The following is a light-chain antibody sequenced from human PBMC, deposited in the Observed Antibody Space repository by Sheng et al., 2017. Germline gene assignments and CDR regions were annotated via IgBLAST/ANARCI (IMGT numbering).Light chain of an antibody. CDR1: QSISNS. CDR2: DAS. CDR3: QQYENLPPA. V-gene: IGKV1-33*01. J-gene: IGKJ4*01. Sequence: DIQMTQSPSTLSASVGDRVIITCRASQSISNSLAWYQQKPGKAPNLLIYDASNLKTGGPSRFSGSGSGTNFIFTISSLQPEDVATYYCQQYENLPPAFGGGTEGGDQT.